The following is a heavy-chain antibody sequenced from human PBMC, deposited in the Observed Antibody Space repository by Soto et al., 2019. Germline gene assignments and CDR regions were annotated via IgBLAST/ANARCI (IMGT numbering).Heavy chain of an antibody. J-gene: IGHJ5*01. CDR3: GRVVEGATRHTDFDS. V-gene: IGHV4-39*01. Sequence: ETLSLTCAVSGVSIHDSHSFWGWIRQPPGKGLEFIGSIYYSGGANYNPSLKSRVTISLDTSKNQFSLTVNSVTAADTAIYYCGRVVEGATRHTDFDSWGQGTLVTV. D-gene: IGHD2-15*01. CDR1: GVSIHDSHSF. CDR2: IYYSGGA.